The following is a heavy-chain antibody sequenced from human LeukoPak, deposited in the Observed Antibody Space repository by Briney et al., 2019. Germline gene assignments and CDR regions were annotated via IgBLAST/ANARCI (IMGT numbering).Heavy chain of an antibody. V-gene: IGHV4-38-2*02. D-gene: IGHD1-26*01. CDR1: GYSISGGYY. CDR2: IYHSGST. Sequence: SETLSLTCTVSGYSISGGYYWGWIRPPPGKGLEWIGSIYHSGSTYYNPSLKSRVTISVDTSKNQFSLKLSSVTAADTAVYYCARDPSGTFDYWGQGTLVTVSS. J-gene: IGHJ4*02. CDR3: ARDPSGTFDY.